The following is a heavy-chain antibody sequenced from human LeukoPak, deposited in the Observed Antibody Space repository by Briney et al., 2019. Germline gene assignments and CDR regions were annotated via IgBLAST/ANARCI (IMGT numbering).Heavy chain of an antibody. CDR3: AKDLYVDTAMDLYYYYYGMDV. CDR2: ISYDGSNK. D-gene: IGHD5-18*01. V-gene: IGHV3-30-3*01. J-gene: IGHJ6*02. Sequence: GRSLRLSCAASGFTFSTYAMHWVRQAPGKGLEWVALISYDGSNKYYSDSVKGRFTVSRDNFRNTVYLQMNSLRAEDTAVYYCAKDLYVDTAMDLYYYYYGMDVWGQGTTVTVSS. CDR1: GFTFSTYA.